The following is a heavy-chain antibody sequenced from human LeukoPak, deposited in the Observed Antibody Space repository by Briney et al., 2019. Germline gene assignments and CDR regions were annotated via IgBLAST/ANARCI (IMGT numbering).Heavy chain of an antibody. Sequence: GGSLRLSCEASGFTFSSYSMNWVRQAPGKGLEWVSYISSSSSTICYADSVKGRFTISRDNAKNSLYLQMNSLRAEDTAVYYCARELVRDGFDTWGQGTMVTVSS. CDR1: GFTFSSYS. CDR2: ISSSSSTI. V-gene: IGHV3-48*01. CDR3: ARELVRDGFDT. J-gene: IGHJ3*02. D-gene: IGHD3-10*01.